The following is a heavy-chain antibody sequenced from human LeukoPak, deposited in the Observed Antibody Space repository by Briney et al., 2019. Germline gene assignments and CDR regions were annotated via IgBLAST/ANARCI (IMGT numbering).Heavy chain of an antibody. Sequence: GGSLRLSCAASGFTFSDYSMSWVRQAPGKGLEWVSAISGSGGSTYYADSVKGRFTISRDNSKNTLYLQMNSLRAEDTAVYYCAKAPPRTYYYYYGMDVWGQGTTVTVSS. CDR2: ISGSGGST. CDR3: AKAPPRTYYYYYGMDV. CDR1: GFTFSDYS. V-gene: IGHV3-23*01. J-gene: IGHJ6*02.